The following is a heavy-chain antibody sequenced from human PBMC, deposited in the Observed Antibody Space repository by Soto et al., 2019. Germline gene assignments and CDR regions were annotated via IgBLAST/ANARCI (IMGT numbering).Heavy chain of an antibody. CDR2: IVPIFHSP. Sequence: QVQLVQSGAEVKKPGSSVKVSCEASGGTFTNYAISWVRQAPGQGLEWMGGIVPIFHSPSYAQKFHGRVTITADEYTSTAYMELSSLTSEDTALYFCARSLEMATNNDYYSYDVGVWGPGTSVTVSS. CDR3: ARSLEMATNNDYYSYDVGV. J-gene: IGHJ6*02. CDR1: GGTFTNYA. V-gene: IGHV1-69*01. D-gene: IGHD5-12*01.